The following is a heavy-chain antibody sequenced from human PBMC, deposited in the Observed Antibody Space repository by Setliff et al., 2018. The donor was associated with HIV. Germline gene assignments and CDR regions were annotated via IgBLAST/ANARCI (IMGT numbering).Heavy chain of an antibody. D-gene: IGHD2-15*01. V-gene: IGHV4-59*08. Sequence: SETLSLTCTVSGVSIGNFYWSWVRQSPGRGLEWIGFIFFTGTTNYNPSLKSRVTISVDTSKNQFSLNLTSVTAADTAVYYCARRGTIWHGVDYHYMDVWGKGTKVTVSS. CDR3: ARRGTIWHGVDYHYMDV. J-gene: IGHJ6*03. CDR1: GVSIGNFY. CDR2: IFFTGTT.